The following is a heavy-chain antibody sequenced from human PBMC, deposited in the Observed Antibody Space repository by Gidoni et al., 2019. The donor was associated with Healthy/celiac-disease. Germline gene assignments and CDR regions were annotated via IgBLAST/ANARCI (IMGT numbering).Heavy chain of an antibody. CDR2: INHSGST. Sequence: QVQLQQWGAGLLKPSETLSLTCAVYGGSFSGYYWSWIRQPPGKGLEWIGEINHSGSTNYNPSLKSRVTISVDTSKNQFSLKLSSVTAADTAVYYCARGVQRRVAATLPHGFDYWGQGTLVTVSS. J-gene: IGHJ4*02. CDR1: GGSFSGYY. CDR3: ARGVQRRVAATLPHGFDY. V-gene: IGHV4-34*01. D-gene: IGHD2-15*01.